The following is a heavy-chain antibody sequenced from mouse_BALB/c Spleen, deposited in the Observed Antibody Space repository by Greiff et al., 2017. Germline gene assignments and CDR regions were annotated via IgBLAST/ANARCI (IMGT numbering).Heavy chain of an antibody. CDR2: INSNGGST. CDR3: ARQSTVRAMDY. CDR1: GFTFSSYY. V-gene: IGHV5-6-2*01. Sequence: EVKLVESGGGLVKLGGSLKLSCAASGFTFSSYYMSWVRQTPEKRLELVAAINSNGGSTYYPDTVKGRFTISRDNAKNTLYLQMSSLKSEDTAVYYCARQSTVRAMDYWGQGTSVTVSS. J-gene: IGHJ4*01. D-gene: IGHD1-1*01.